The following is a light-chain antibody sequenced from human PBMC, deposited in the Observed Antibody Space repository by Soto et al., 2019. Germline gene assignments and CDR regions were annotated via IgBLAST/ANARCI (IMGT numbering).Light chain of an antibody. Sequence: EIQMTQSPSSLSASVGDRVTITCQASQNINIYLNWYQQSPGRAPKLLIYDASSLEKGVPSRFSGTGSGTHFTLTISSLQPEDIATYYCQPYDDLPFTFGPGTKVDIK. CDR3: QPYDDLPFT. CDR1: QNINIY. V-gene: IGKV1-33*01. J-gene: IGKJ3*01. CDR2: DAS.